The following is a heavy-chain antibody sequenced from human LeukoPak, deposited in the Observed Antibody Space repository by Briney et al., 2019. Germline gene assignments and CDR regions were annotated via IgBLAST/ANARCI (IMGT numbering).Heavy chain of an antibody. Sequence: GGSLRLSCVASEFTFSSFAMTWVRQAPGKGLEWVSVISGGGGGIIYYADSVRGRFTISRDNAKNSLHLQMHSLRAEDTAVYYCVRDNPRCCGVVPANIDDYWGQGTLVTVSS. V-gene: IGHV3-23*01. CDR1: EFTFSSFA. D-gene: IGHD2-15*01. CDR3: VRDNPRCCGVVPANIDDY. J-gene: IGHJ4*02. CDR2: ISGGGGGII.